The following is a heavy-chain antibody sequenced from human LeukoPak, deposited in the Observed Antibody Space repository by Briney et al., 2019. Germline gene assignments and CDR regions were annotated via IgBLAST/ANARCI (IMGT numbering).Heavy chain of an antibody. CDR3: ASVRSGIAVAGSFDP. CDR2: IIAILGIA. D-gene: IGHD6-19*01. Sequence: SVKLTCKGSGGTFSSYTISWVRQAPAQGIGWLGRIIAILGIANYAQKFQGRVTITADKSTSTAYLELSSLRSEDTAVYYCASVRSGIAVAGSFDPWGQGTLVTVSS. J-gene: IGHJ5*02. V-gene: IGHV1-69*02. CDR1: GGTFSSYT.